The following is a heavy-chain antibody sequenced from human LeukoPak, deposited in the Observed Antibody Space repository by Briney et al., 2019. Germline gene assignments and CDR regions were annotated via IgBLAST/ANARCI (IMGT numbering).Heavy chain of an antibody. Sequence: PGGSLRLSCAASGFTVSSNYMSWVRQPPGKGLEWIGSIYYSGSTYYNPSLKSRVTISVDTSNNQFSLKLSSVTAADTAVYYCARRPINYRAFDYWGQGTLVTVSS. CDR1: GFTVSSNY. D-gene: IGHD5-12*01. CDR3: ARRPINYRAFDY. J-gene: IGHJ4*02. CDR2: IYYSGST. V-gene: IGHV4-39*01.